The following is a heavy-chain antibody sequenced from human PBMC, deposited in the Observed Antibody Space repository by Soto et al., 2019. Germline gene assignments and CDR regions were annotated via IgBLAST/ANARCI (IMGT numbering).Heavy chain of an antibody. CDR2: ISHSGPT. D-gene: IGHD1-26*01. CDR3: ARTVWALRAFDF. CDR1: GGSMRNYY. Sequence: AETLPRSFIVSGGSMRNYYWNWIRQPPGKVLELIGSISHSGPTNYSPSLMSRGTISVDMSKKQFSLRLSSVAATDTAVYYCARTVWALRAFDFWGQGTMVNVSS. V-gene: IGHV4-59*01. J-gene: IGHJ3*01.